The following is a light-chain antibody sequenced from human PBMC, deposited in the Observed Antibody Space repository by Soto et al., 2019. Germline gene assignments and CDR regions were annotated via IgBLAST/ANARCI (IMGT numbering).Light chain of an antibody. CDR2: EVS. CDR1: SSDVGRYNY. Sequence: QSVLTQPPSASWSPGQSFTISCTGTSSDVGRYNYISWYQQRPGKAPKLIIYEVSKRPSGVPDRLSGFKYGNSASLTVSGLQAEDEADYYCSSYAGNSRYVFGTGTKVTVL. V-gene: IGLV2-8*01. CDR3: SSYAGNSRYV. J-gene: IGLJ1*01.